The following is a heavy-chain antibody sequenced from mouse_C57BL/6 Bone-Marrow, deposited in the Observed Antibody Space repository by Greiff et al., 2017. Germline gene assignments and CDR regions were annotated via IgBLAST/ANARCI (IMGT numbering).Heavy chain of an antibody. V-gene: IGHV10-1*01. Sequence: EVQLVESGGGLVQPKGSLKLSCAASGFSFNTYAMNWVRQAPGKGLEWVARISSKSNNYATYSADSVKARVTISRDDSERMLNLLKNSVKTEDTAMYYGVRRGSSYLAMDYWGQGTSVTVSS. CDR3: VRRGSSYLAMDY. D-gene: IGHD1-1*01. J-gene: IGHJ4*01. CDR1: GFSFNTYA. CDR2: ISSKSNNYAT.